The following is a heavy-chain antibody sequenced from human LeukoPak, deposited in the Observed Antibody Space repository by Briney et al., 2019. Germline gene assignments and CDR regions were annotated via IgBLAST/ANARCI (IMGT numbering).Heavy chain of an antibody. D-gene: IGHD3-10*01. V-gene: IGHV3-66*02. CDR1: GFTVSSNY. J-gene: IGHJ4*02. CDR3: AKWHGELSIFEN. Sequence: PGGSLRLSCAASGFTVSSNYMSWVRQALGKGLEWVSVLYTDGRAFHADSVKGRFTISRDNSKNTVYLVMDSLKSEDPAVYYCAKWHGELSIFENWGQGALVTVSS. CDR2: LYTDGRA.